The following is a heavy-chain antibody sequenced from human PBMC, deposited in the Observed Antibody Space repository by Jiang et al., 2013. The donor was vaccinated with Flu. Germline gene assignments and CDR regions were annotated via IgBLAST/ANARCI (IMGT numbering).Heavy chain of an antibody. CDR1: GFTFSSYW. V-gene: IGHV3-7*03. D-gene: IGHD2-15*01. CDR2: IKQDGSEK. CDR3: ARDQVVVAATGLDY. J-gene: IGHJ4*02. Sequence: VQLLESGGGLVQPGGSLRLSCAASGFTFSSYWMSWVRQAPGKGLEWVANIKQDGSEKYYVDSVKGRFTISRDNAKNSLYLQMNSLRAEGTAVYYCARDQVVVAATGLDYWGQGTLVTVSS.